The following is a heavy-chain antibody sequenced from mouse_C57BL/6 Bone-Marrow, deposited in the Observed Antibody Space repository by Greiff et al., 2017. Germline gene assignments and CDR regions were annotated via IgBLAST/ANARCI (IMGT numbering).Heavy chain of an antibody. CDR1: GYAFSSSW. J-gene: IGHJ3*01. D-gene: IGHD2-3*01. CDR3: ARYGDGYYTWFAY. Sequence: VKLVESGPELVKPGASVKISCKASGYAFSSSWMNWVKQRPGKGLEWIGRIYPGDGDTNYNGKFKGKATLTADKSSSTAYMQLSSLTSEDSAVYFCARYGDGYYTWFAYGGKGTLVTVSA. CDR2: IYPGDGDT. V-gene: IGHV1-82*01.